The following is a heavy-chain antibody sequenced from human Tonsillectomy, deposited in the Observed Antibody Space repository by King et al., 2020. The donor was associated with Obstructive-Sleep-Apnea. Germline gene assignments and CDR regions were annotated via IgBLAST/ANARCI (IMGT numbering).Heavy chain of an antibody. D-gene: IGHD2-15*01. CDR3: ARSLPYCSGGSCYSYYFDY. V-gene: IGHV4-59*01. CDR1: GGSISSYY. J-gene: IGHJ4*02. CDR2: IYYSGST. Sequence: QLQESGPGLVKPSETLSLTCTVSGGSISSYYWSWIRQPPGKGLEWIGYIYYSGSTNYNPSLKSRVTISVDTSTNQCSLKLSSVTAADTAVYYCARSLPYCSGGSCYSYYFDYWGQGTLVTVSS.